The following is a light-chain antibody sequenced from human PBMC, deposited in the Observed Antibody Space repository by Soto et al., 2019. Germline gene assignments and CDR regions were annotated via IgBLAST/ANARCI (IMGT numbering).Light chain of an antibody. CDR1: SSDVGDYNY. Sequence: QSALTQPPSASGSPGQSVTIPCTGTSSDVGDYNYVSWYQQHPGKVPKLIIYEVNKRPSGLPDRFAGSKSGNTASLTVSGLQAEDEADYYCSSFVGSPVVFGGGTKRPVL. J-gene: IGLJ2*01. CDR3: SSFVGSPVV. V-gene: IGLV2-8*01. CDR2: EVN.